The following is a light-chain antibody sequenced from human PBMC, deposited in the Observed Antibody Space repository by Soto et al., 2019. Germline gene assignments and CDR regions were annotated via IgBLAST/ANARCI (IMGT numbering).Light chain of an antibody. CDR2: DAS. CDR3: QQRTNWPPLT. CDR1: QSVGTY. J-gene: IGKJ4*01. V-gene: IGKV3-11*01. Sequence: EIVLTQSPATLSLSPGERATLSCRASQSVGTYLAWYQQKPGQAPRLLIYDASNRATGIPARFSGSGSGTDFPLTISGLESEDFAVYYCQQRTNWPPLTFGGGTKVEIK.